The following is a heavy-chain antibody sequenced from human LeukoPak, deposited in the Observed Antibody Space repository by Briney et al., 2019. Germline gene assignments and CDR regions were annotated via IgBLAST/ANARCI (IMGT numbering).Heavy chain of an antibody. D-gene: IGHD4-23*01. CDR1: GFTFSSYG. CDR2: ISGSGGST. V-gene: IGHV3-23*01. Sequence: GGSLRLSCAASGFTFSSYGMSWVRQAPGKGLEGVSAISGSGGSTYYAHSVKGRFTISRDNSKNTMYLQMNSLRAEDTAVYYCAKLEAAVVTYYFDYWGQGTLVTVSS. CDR3: AKLEAAVVTYYFDY. J-gene: IGHJ4*02.